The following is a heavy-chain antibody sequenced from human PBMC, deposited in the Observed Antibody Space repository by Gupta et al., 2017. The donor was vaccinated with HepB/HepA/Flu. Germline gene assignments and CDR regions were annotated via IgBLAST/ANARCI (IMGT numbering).Heavy chain of an antibody. V-gene: IGHV4-39*01. D-gene: IGHD3-3*01. J-gene: IGHJ6*03. CDR1: GGSISSSSYY. CDR2: IYYSGST. CDR3: AVMPLSFWSGYYRGYYYYYMDV. Sequence: QLQLQESGPGLVKPSETLSLTCTVSGGSISSSSYYWGWIRQPPGKGLEWIGSIYYSGSTYYNPSLKSRVTISVDTSKNQFSLKLSSVTAADTAVYYCAVMPLSFWSGYYRGYYYYYMDVWGKGTTVTVSS.